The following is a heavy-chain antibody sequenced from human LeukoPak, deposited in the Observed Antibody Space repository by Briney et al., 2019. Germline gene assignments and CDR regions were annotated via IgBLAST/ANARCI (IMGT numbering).Heavy chain of an antibody. D-gene: IGHD2-2*03. J-gene: IGHJ4*02. CDR3: AGSFTNGYCSSPSCPDY. V-gene: IGHV1-8*01. CDR2: MNPDSGNT. Sequence: ASVKVSCKASGYTFTSYDINWVRQATGQGLEWMGWMNPDSGNTGYAQKFQGRVTMTRDTSISTAYMELSSLRSEDTAVYYCAGSFTNGYCSSPSCPDYWGQGTLVTVSS. CDR1: GYTFTSYD.